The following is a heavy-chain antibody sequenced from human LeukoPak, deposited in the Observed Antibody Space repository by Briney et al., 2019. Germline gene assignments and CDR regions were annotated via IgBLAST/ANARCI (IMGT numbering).Heavy chain of an antibody. CDR2: ISSSGSTI. CDR1: GFTFSDYY. D-gene: IGHD2-21*02. CDR3: ARDGDSIVAVTASAFDI. J-gene: IGHJ3*02. Sequence: PGGSLSLSCAASGFTFSDYYMSWIRQAPGKGLEWVSYISSSGSTIYYADSVKGRFTISRDNAKNSLYLQMNSLRAEDTAVYYCARDGDSIVAVTASAFDIWGHGTIVTVSS. V-gene: IGHV3-11*04.